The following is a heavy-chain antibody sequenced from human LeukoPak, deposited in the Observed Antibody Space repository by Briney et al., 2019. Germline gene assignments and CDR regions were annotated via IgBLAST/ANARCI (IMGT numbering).Heavy chain of an antibody. J-gene: IGHJ4*02. CDR3: AGHPEEEVATTQTDY. D-gene: IGHD5-12*01. CDR1: GGSISSYY. CDR2: IYYSGST. Sequence: SETLSLTCTVSGGSISSYYWSWIRQPPGKGLEWIGYIYYSGSTNYNPSLKSRVTISVDTSKNQFSLKLSSVTAADTAVYYCAGHPEEEVATTQTDYWGQGTLVTVSS. V-gene: IGHV4-59*08.